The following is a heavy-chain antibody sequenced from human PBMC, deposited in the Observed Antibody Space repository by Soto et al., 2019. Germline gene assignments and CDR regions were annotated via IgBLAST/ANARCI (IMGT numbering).Heavy chain of an antibody. CDR1: GFTFSDHY. D-gene: IGHD1-26*01. J-gene: IGHJ4*01. V-gene: IGHV3-72*01. CDR2: IRNKANSYTT. Sequence: EVQLVESGGGLVQPGGSQRLSCAASGFTFSDHYMDWVRQAPGKGLEWVGRIRNKANSYTTDYAASVTGRFTISRDDSKDLLYLQMNSLKTEDTAIYYCARDSGKGAYFDYWGHGTLATVSS. CDR3: ARDSGKGAYFDY.